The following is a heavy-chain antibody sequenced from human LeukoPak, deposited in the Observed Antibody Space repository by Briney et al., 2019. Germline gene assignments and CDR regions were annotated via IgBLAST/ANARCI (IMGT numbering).Heavy chain of an antibody. Sequence: SETLSLTCTVSGASISSGGYYWSWIRQHPGKGLEWIGYISYSGSTYYNPSLKSRVTISVDTSKNQFSLKLNSVTAADTAVYYCAKQAVEGWYLGQFDYWGRGTLVTVSS. D-gene: IGHD2-15*01. CDR1: GASISSGGYY. CDR2: ISYSGST. CDR3: AKQAVEGWYLGQFDY. J-gene: IGHJ4*02. V-gene: IGHV4-31*03.